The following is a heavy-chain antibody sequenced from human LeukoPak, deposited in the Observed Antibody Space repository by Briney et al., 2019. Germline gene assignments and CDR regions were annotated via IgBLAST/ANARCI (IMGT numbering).Heavy chain of an antibody. CDR2: ISSSSSTI. CDR1: GFTFSSYS. CDR3: ARDRAHYYYDSSGYLGLNY. V-gene: IGHV3-48*04. D-gene: IGHD3-22*01. Sequence: PGGSLGLSCAASGFTFSSYSMNWVRQAPGKGLEWVSYISSSSSTIYYADSVKGRFTISRDNAKNSLYLQMNSLRAEDTAVYYCARDRAHYYYDSSGYLGLNYWGQGTLVTVSS. J-gene: IGHJ4*02.